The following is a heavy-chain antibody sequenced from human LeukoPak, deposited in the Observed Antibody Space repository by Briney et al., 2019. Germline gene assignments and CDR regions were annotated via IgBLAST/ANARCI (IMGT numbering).Heavy chain of an antibody. CDR2: ISGSGGST. D-gene: IGHD2-2*01. Sequence: GGSLRLSCAASEFTFSSYAMSWVRQAPGKGLEWVSAISGSGGSTYYADSVKGRFTISRDNSKNTLYLQMNSLRAEDTAVYYCAMISSTSFYYYGMDVWGQATTVTVSS. V-gene: IGHV3-23*01. CDR1: EFTFSSYA. J-gene: IGHJ6*02. CDR3: AMISSTSFYYYGMDV.